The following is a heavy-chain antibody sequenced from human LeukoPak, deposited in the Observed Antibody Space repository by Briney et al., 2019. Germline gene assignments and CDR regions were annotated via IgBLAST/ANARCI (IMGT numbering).Heavy chain of an antibody. Sequence: GGSLILSCAASGFTLRNSWMHWVRQAPGKGLEWVGRIKSKTDGGTTDYAAPVQGRFTISRDDSKNTLYLQMNSLKTEDTAVYYCTSVSGYEGLFDDWGQGTLVTVSS. J-gene: IGHJ4*02. CDR3: TSVSGYEGLFDD. D-gene: IGHD5-12*01. CDR1: GFTLRNSW. V-gene: IGHV3-15*01. CDR2: IKSKTDGGTT.